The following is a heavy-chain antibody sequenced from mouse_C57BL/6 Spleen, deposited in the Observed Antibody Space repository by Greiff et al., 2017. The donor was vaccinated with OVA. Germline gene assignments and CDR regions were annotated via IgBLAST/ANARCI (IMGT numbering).Heavy chain of an antibody. D-gene: IGHD1-1*01. CDR1: GYTFTSYW. CDR3: ARVRLLGSSPAWFAY. J-gene: IGHJ3*01. Sequence: VQLQQPGAELVKPGASVKLSCKASGYTFTSYWMHWVKQRPGQGLEWIGMIHPNSGSTNFNEKFKSKATLTVDKSSSTAYMQLSSLTSEASAVYYGARVRLLGSSPAWFAYWGQGTLVTVSA. V-gene: IGHV1-64*01. CDR2: IHPNSGST.